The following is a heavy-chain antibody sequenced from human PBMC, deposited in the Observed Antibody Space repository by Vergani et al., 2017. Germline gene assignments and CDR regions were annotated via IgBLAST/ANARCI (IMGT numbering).Heavy chain of an antibody. CDR3: IRGGLVDTGLAPWGY. CDR1: GYTFTTHA. Sequence: QVQLVQSGAEVKKPGASVKVSCEASGYTFTTHAIHWVRPAPGQGLEWMGRIIPTSDITTYAQNFQGRVTMTRNTSTSTVYMALSSLRSEDTAVYFCIRGGLVDTGLAPWGYWGQGTLVTVSP. CDR2: IIPTSDIT. V-gene: IGHV1-46*03. J-gene: IGHJ4*02. D-gene: IGHD3/OR15-3a*01.